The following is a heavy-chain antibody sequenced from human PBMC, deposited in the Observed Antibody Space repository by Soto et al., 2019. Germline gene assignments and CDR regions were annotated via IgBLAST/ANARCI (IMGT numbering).Heavy chain of an antibody. CDR2: IYYSGST. V-gene: IGHV4-59*08. CDR1: GGSISSYY. CDR3: ARQVPTSYWFGP. J-gene: IGHJ5*02. D-gene: IGHD6-6*01. Sequence: SETLSLTCTVSGGSISSYYWSWIRQPPGKGLEWIGYIYYSGSTNYNPSLKSRVTISVDTSKNQFSLKLSSVTAADTAVYYCARQVPTSYWFGPWGQGTLVTVSS.